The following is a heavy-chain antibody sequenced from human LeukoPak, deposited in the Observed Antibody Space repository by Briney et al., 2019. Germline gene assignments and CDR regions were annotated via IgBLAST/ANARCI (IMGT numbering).Heavy chain of an antibody. CDR2: IKQDGTEK. J-gene: IGHJ4*02. V-gene: IGHV3-7*01. D-gene: IGHD4-11*01. CDR1: GFTFSSYW. CDR3: ARGRAPVSHDYSYFDY. Sequence: GGSLRLSCAASGFTFSSYWMSWVRQAPGKGLEWVANIKQDGTEKYYVDSVKGRFTISRDNTKKSLYLQMNSLRAEDTAVYYCARGRAPVSHDYSYFDYWGQGTLVTVSS.